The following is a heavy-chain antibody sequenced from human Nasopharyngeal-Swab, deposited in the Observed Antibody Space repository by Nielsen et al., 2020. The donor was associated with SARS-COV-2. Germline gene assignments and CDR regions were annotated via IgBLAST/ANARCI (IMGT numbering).Heavy chain of an antibody. Sequence: GSLKISFAASGFPFSYYYMSWIRPAPGEGLEWVSYLSSSGSTIYYADSVKGRFPISRDNAKNSLYLQMNSLRAEDTAVYYCAREGRYYDYVWGSYRPGGFDYWGQGTLVTVSS. V-gene: IGHV3-11*01. CDR2: LSSSGSTI. J-gene: IGHJ4*02. CDR1: GFPFSYYY. CDR3: AREGRYYDYVWGSYRPGGFDY. D-gene: IGHD3-16*02.